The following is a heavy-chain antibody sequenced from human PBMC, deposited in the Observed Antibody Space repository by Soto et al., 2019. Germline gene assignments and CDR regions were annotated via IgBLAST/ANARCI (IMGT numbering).Heavy chain of an antibody. CDR3: ARIGWGGDS. CDR2: IPNNGSP. V-gene: IGHV4-61*01. J-gene: IGHJ4*02. CDR1: GGSVRTGIYH. D-gene: IGHD7-27*01. Sequence: SETLSLTCIVSGGSVRTGIYHGIWIRQPPGKGLEWIGFIPNNGSPDYNPSLKSRVVVSIDRSKNQFSLKVNSVTAADTAVYFCARIGWGGDSWGQGTLVTVSS.